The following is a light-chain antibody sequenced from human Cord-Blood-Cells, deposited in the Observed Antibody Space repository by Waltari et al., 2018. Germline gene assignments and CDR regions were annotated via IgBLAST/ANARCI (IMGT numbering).Light chain of an antibody. V-gene: IGKV4-1*01. CDR1: QSVLYNSNNKNY. CDR2: WAS. CDR3: QQYYSTPYT. J-gene: IGKJ2*01. Sequence: DIVMTQSPDSLAVSLGERATINCKSSQSVLYNSNNKNYLAWYQQKPGQPPKLLIYWASTRGSGVPDQFSGSGSGTEFTLTIRSLQAEDVTVYYCQQYYSTPYTFGQGTKLEIK.